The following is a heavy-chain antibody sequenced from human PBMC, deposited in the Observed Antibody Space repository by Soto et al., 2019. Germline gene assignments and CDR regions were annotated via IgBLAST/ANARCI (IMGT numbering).Heavy chain of an antibody. J-gene: IGHJ5*02. CDR1: GGSFSGYY. V-gene: IGHV4-34*01. CDR2: SNHSGST. CDR3: ARSGVLLWFGYWFDP. Sequence: PSETLSLTCAVYGGSFSGYYWSWIRQPPGKGLEWIGESNHSGSTNYNPSLKSRVTISVDTSKNQFSLKLSSVTAADTAVYYCARSGVLLWFGYWFDPWGQGTLVTVSS. D-gene: IGHD3-10*01.